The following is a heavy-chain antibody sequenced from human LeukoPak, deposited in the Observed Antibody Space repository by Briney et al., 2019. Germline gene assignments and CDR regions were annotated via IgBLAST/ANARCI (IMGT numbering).Heavy chain of an antibody. CDR1: GYTFTGNY. D-gene: IGHD3-3*01. CDR2: INPNSGGT. V-gene: IGHV1-2*02. J-gene: IGHJ4*02. Sequence: ASVKVSCKASGYTFTGNYMHWVRQAPGQGLEWMGWINPNSGGTNYAQKFQGRVTMTRDTSISTAYMELSRLRSDDTAVYYCARAANSFLEWSNVDYWGQGTLVTVFS. CDR3: ARAANSFLEWSNVDY.